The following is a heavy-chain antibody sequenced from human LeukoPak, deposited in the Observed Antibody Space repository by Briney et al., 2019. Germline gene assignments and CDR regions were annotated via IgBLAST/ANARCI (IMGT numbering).Heavy chain of an antibody. CDR3: ARDQVVAATRGAFDI. D-gene: IGHD2-15*01. CDR1: GFTFTTYA. CDR2: ISGSGSHP. J-gene: IGHJ3*02. Sequence: GGPLRLSCSASGFTFTTYAMTWVRQAPGKGLEWLSAISGSGSHPYYTDSVGGRFTISRDNSKSTVYLQMNSLRAEDTAVYYCARDQVVAATRGAFDIWGQGTMVTVSS. V-gene: IGHV3-23*01.